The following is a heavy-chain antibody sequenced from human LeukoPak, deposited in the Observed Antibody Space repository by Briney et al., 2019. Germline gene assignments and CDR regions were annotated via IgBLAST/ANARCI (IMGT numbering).Heavy chain of an antibody. CDR1: GFTFSSYA. J-gene: IGHJ4*02. Sequence: GGSLRLSCAASGFTFSSYAMHWVRQAPGKGLEWVAVISYDGSNKYYADSVKGRFTIYRDNSKNTLYLQMNSLRAEDTAVYYCARGAVGLFCSSTSCSRGHLDYWGQGTLVTVSS. CDR2: ISYDGSNK. CDR3: ARGAVGLFCSSTSCSRGHLDY. V-gene: IGHV3-30-3*01. D-gene: IGHD2-2*01.